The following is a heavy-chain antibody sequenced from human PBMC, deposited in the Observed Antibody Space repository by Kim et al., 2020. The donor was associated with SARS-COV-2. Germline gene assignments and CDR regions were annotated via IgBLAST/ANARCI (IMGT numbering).Heavy chain of an antibody. Sequence: GGSLRLSCAASGFTFSTYAMSWVRQPPRRGLEWVSTITGNGAATYYADSVRGRFTISGDNSKNTLSLQMNSLRAEDTALYYCAKTWQLDYWGQGTLVTVSS. CDR3: AKTWQLDY. J-gene: IGHJ4*02. D-gene: IGHD6-13*01. CDR1: GFTFSTYA. V-gene: IGHV3-23*01. CDR2: ITGNGAAT.